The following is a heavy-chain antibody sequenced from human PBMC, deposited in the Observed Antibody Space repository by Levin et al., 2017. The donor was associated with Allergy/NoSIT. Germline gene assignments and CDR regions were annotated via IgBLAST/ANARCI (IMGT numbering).Heavy chain of an antibody. CDR1: GYTFTSYD. J-gene: IGHJ4*02. Sequence: GESLKISCKASGYTFTSYDINWVRQATGQGLEWMGWMNPNSGNTGYAQKFQGRVTMTRNTSISTAYMELSSQRSEDTAVYYCARGYDSSGYRSGQWDDYWGQGTLVTVSS. D-gene: IGHD3-22*01. V-gene: IGHV1-8*01. CDR3: ARGYDSSGYRSGQWDDY. CDR2: MNPNSGNT.